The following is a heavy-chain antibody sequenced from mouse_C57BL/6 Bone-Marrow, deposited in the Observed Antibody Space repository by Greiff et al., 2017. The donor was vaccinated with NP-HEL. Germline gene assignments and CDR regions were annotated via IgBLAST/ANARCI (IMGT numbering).Heavy chain of an antibody. CDR2: IYPGSGNT. D-gene: IGHD1-1*01. Sequence: QVQLQQSGAELVRPGASVKLSCKASGYTFTDYYINWVKQRPGQGLEWIARIYPGSGNTYYNEKFKGKATLTAEKSSSTAYMQLSSLTSEDSAVYFCARRSRYGSSYDYWGQDTTLT. J-gene: IGHJ2*01. CDR3: ARRSRYGSSYDY. V-gene: IGHV1-76*01. CDR1: GYTFTDYY.